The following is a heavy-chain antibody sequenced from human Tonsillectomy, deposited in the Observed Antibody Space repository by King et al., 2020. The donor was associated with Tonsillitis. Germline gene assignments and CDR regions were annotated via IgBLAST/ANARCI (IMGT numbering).Heavy chain of an antibody. J-gene: IGHJ4*02. V-gene: IGHV3-7*01. CDR1: GFTFSYYW. CDR2: THPDGSGT. CDR3: VSAGGH. D-gene: IGHD5/OR15-5a*01. Sequence: VQLVESGGGLVQPGESLRLSCAASGFTFSYYWMTWVRQAPGKGLECVGNTHPDGSGTYYVDSVKGRFTISRDNPKNSLYLLIDPLTAEDTAIYYCVSAGGHGGRGTLSPSPQ.